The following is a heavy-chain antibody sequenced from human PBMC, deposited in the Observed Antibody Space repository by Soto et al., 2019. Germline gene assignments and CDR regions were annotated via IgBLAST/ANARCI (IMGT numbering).Heavy chain of an antibody. V-gene: IGHV3-30-3*01. CDR3: ARPPVRCSSTSCQGYYYYYGMDV. J-gene: IGHJ6*02. Sequence: QVQLVESGGGVVQPGRSLRLSCAASGFTFSSYAMHWVRQAPGKGLEWVAVISYDGSNKYYADSVKGRFTISRDNSKNTLYLQMNSLRAEDTAVYYCARPPVRCSSTSCQGYYYYYGMDVWGQGTTVTVSS. CDR2: ISYDGSNK. CDR1: GFTFSSYA. D-gene: IGHD2-2*01.